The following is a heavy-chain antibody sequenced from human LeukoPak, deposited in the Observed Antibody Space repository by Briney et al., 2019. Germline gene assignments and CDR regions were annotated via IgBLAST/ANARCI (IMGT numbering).Heavy chain of an antibody. CDR3: ARAGRNGYCSGGSCYSRAEIYYYYYGMDV. CDR1: GGSFSGYY. CDR2: INHSGST. V-gene: IGHV4-34*01. J-gene: IGHJ6*02. Sequence: PSETLSLTCAVYGGSFSGYYWSWIRQPPGKGLEWIGEINHSGSTNYNPSLKSRVTISVDTSKNQFSLKLSSVTAADTAVYYCARAGRNGYCSGGSCYSRAEIYYYYYGMDVWGQGTTVTVSS. D-gene: IGHD2-15*01.